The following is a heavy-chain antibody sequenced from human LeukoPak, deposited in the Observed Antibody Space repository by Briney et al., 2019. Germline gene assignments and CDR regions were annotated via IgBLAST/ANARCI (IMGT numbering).Heavy chain of an antibody. CDR3: ARGGSLGY. CDR2: ISSSGSAI. D-gene: IGHD3-10*01. V-gene: IGHV3-48*03. CDR1: GFTLSSYE. Sequence: GGSLSLSCAASGFTLSSYEMDCVSQAPGKGLEWVSKISSSGSAIYYAGSVKGRFTTSRDNAKSSPYLQMNSLRVEDTAVYYCARGGSLGYWGQGTLVTVSS. J-gene: IGHJ4*02.